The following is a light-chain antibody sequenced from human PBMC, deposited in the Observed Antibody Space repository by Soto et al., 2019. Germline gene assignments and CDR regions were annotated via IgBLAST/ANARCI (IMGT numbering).Light chain of an antibody. V-gene: IGKV3-20*01. CDR3: QQYGSSPPYT. J-gene: IGKJ2*01. CDR2: GSS. Sequence: EVVLTQSPGTLSLSPGERATLSCRASQSVSNNYFAWYQQKPGQAPRLLIFGSSDRATGTPDRFSGSGSGTDFTLTISRLEPEDVAVYYGQQYGSSPPYTFGQGTKLEIK. CDR1: QSVSNNY.